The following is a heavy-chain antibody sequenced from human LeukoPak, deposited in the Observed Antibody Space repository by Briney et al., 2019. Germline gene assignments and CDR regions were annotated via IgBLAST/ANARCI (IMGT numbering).Heavy chain of an antibody. J-gene: IGHJ4*02. Sequence: GGSLRLSYADSDNYWMHWGRQAPGKGLVWVSHIDSDGSWTSYADSVKGRFTISKDNAKNTVYLQMNSLRAEDTAVYYCVSFYETYWGRGTLVTVSS. V-gene: IGHV3-74*01. D-gene: IGHD2-2*01. CDR1: DNYW. CDR3: VSFYETY. CDR2: IDSDGSWT.